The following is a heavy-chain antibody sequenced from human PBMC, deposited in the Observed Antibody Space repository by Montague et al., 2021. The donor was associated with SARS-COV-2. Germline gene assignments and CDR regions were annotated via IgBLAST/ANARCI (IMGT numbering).Heavy chain of an antibody. J-gene: IGHJ6*02. CDR2: IQTSGTS. Sequence: TPSLTCTVSGDSMTSGSHFWTWIRQPAGKGLEWIGHIQTSGTSNYSPSLRDRITLSIDTSRNQFSLELRSVTAADTAVYYCARDRPESWRISPGLAGLFATVVHSASGMDVWGRGTTVIVS. CDR1: GDSMTSGSHF. CDR3: ARDRPESWRISPGLAGLFATVVHSASGMDV. D-gene: IGHD3-22*01. V-gene: IGHV4-61*09.